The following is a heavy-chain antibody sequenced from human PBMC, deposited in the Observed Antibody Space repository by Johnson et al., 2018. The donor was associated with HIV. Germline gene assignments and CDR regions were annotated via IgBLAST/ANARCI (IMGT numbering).Heavy chain of an antibody. D-gene: IGHD2-15*01. CDR2: MSYDGNSK. CDR1: GFTFSSYG. V-gene: IGHV3-30*18. CDR3: SKDVLSLGYCSGGGCWEDAFDI. Sequence: QVQLVESGGGVVQPGRSLRLSCAASGFTFSSYGMHWVRQAPGKGLEWVAVMSYDGNSKFYADSVKGRVTISRDNSKNTLYLQMNSLRAEDTAVYYCSKDVLSLGYCSGGGCWEDAFDIWGQGTKVTVSS. J-gene: IGHJ3*02.